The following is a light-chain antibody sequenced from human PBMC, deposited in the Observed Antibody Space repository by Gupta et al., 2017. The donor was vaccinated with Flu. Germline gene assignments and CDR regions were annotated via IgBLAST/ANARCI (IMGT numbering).Light chain of an antibody. Sequence: QLVLTQSPSASASLGASVKLTCTPSSGLSNYAIAWHQQQPEKGPRYLMKINIDGSHSKGDGIPDRFSGSSSGAERSLTLSSLQSEDEADDDCQNWATAIHPVVFGGGTKLTVL. CDR2: INIDGSH. V-gene: IGLV4-69*01. J-gene: IGLJ2*01. CDR1: SGLSNYA. CDR3: QNWATAIHPVV.